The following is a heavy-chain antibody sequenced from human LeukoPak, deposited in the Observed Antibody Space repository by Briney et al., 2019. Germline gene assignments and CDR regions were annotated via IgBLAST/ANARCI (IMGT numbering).Heavy chain of an antibody. J-gene: IGHJ4*02. CDR3: ARHAGSYYTYNFDY. Sequence: PGETLSLTCTVSGGSIRSSRYYWGWLRQPPGKGLEWNVSHYYSEITNYEPSLRSRITISVDGSKNPYSQKQSSLADAATAMYYCARHAGSYYTYNFDYWGQGPLFTSSP. D-gene: IGHD3-22*01. CDR2: HYYSEIT. V-gene: IGHV4-39*07. CDR1: GGSIRSSRYY.